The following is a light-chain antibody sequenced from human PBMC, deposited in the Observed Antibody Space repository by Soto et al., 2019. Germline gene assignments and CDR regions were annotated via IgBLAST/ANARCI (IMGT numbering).Light chain of an antibody. CDR3: SSWDDNLDAVV. CDR2: TND. Sequence: QSVLTQPPSASGTPGQRVTISCSGSSSNLGSNTVNWYQQLPGTAPKLLIYTNDQRPSGVPDRFSGSKSGTSASLAISGLKFEDEADYHCSSWDDNLDAVVFGAGTKVTVL. J-gene: IGLJ1*01. V-gene: IGLV1-44*01. CDR1: SSNLGSNT.